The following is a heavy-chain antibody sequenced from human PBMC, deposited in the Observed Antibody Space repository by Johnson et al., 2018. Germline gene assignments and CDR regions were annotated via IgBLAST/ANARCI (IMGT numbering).Heavy chain of an antibody. V-gene: IGHV4-34*01. Sequence: QVQLQQWGAGLLEPSETLSLTCAVYGGSFSDYYWSWIRQPPGKGLEWSGEINHSGSTNYNPSLKRRVTITVDTSKNQFSLKLRSVPAADTAVHYCARWDSAASGWYVPTDAFDIWGQGTMVTVSS. CDR2: INHSGST. CDR3: ARWDSAASGWYVPTDAFDI. CDR1: GGSFSDYY. J-gene: IGHJ3*02. D-gene: IGHD6-19*01.